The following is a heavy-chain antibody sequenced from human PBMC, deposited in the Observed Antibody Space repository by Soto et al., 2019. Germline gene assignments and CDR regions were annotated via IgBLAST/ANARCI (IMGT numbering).Heavy chain of an antibody. CDR1: GFSLSTSGMC. V-gene: IGHV2-70*01. CDR3: ARDLWYSSSWYGMDV. J-gene: IGHJ6*02. Sequence: SGPTLVNPTQTLTLTCTFSGFSLSTSGMCVSWIRQPPGKALEWLALIDWDDDKYYSTSLKTRPTISKDTSKNQVVLTMTNMDPVDTATYYCARDLWYSSSWYGMDVWGQGTTVTVSS. D-gene: IGHD6-13*01. CDR2: IDWDDDK.